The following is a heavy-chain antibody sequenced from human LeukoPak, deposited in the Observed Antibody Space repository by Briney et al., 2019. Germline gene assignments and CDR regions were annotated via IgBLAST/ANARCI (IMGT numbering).Heavy chain of an antibody. CDR1: GGSISSYY. D-gene: IGHD2-2*02. CDR3: AREERYCSSTSCYKDANWFDP. V-gene: IGHV4-4*07. Sequence: SETLSLTCTVSGGSISSYYWSWIRQPAGKGLEWIGRIYTSGSTYYNPSLKSRVTISVDTSKNQFSLKLSSVTAADTAVYYCAREERYCSSTSCYKDANWFDPWGQGTLVTVSS. CDR2: IYTSGST. J-gene: IGHJ5*02.